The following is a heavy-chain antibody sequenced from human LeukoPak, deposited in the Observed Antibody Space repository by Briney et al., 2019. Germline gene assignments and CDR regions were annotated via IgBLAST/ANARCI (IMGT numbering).Heavy chain of an antibody. J-gene: IGHJ3*02. D-gene: IGHD3-22*01. CDR1: GYTFTGYY. Sequence: GASVKVSCKASGYTFTGYYMHWVRQAPGQGLEWMGWINPNTGDTNYAQKFQGRVTMTRDTSISTAYMELSRLRSDDTAVYYCARGEGMITMIVVVISAAPEDAFDIWGQGTMVTVSS. V-gene: IGHV1-2*02. CDR2: INPNTGDT. CDR3: ARGEGMITMIVVVISAAPEDAFDI.